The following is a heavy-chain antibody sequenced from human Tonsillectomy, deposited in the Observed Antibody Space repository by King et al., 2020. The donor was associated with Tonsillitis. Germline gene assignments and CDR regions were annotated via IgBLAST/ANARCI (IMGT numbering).Heavy chain of an antibody. CDR3: ARGLFGGAPFDY. V-gene: IGHV4-34*01. J-gene: IGHJ4*02. CDR1: GGSFSGYY. Sequence: VQLQQWGAGLLKPSETLSLTCAVYGGSFSGYYWSWIRQPPGKGLEWIGEINHSGSTNYNPSLKSRVTISVDTSKNQFSLKLSSVPAADAAVYYCARGLFGGAPFDYWGQGTLVTVSS. D-gene: IGHD3-16*01. CDR2: INHSGST.